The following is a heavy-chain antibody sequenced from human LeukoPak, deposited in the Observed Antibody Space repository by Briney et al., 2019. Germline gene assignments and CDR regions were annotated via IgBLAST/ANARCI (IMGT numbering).Heavy chain of an antibody. V-gene: IGHV3-23*01. J-gene: IGHJ4*02. CDR1: GFTFSSYA. CDR2: ISGSDGST. CDR3: ARGFSSGWYPN. D-gene: IGHD6-19*01. Sequence: PGGSLRLSCAASGFTFSSYAMSWVRQAPGEGLEWVSGISGSDGSTYYADSVKGRFTISRDNSKNRLYLQLSSLRVEDTAVYYCARGFSSGWYPNWGQGSLVSVSS.